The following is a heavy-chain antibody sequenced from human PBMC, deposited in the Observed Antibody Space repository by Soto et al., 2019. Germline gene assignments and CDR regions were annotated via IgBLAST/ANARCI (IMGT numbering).Heavy chain of an antibody. D-gene: IGHD2-2*01. CDR2: ISYDGSNK. CDR3: AKSKVVVVPAATDY. J-gene: IGHJ4*02. V-gene: IGHV3-30*18. CDR1: GFTFSSYG. Sequence: PGGSLRLSCAASGFTFSSYGMHWVRQAPGKGLEWVAVISYDGSNKYYADSVKGRFTISRDNSKNTLYLQMNSLRAEDTAVYYCAKSKVVVVPAATDYWGQGTLVTVSS.